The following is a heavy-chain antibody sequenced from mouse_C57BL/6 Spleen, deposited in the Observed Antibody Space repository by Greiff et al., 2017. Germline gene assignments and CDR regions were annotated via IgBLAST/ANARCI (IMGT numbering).Heavy chain of an antibody. CDR1: GYTFTSYW. D-gene: IGHD1-1*01. V-gene: IGHV1-50*01. J-gene: IGHJ2*01. CDR2: IDPSDSYT. Sequence: QVQLQQPGAELVKPGASVKLSCKASGYTFTSYWMQWVKQRPGQGLEWIGEIDPSDSYTNYNQKFKGKATLTVDTSSSTAHMQRSSLTSEDSAVYYCAGLLRGFDYWGQGTTLTVSS. CDR3: AGLLRGFDY.